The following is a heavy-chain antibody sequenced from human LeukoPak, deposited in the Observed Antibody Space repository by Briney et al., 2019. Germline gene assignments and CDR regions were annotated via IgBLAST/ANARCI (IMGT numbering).Heavy chain of an antibody. Sequence: SETLSLTRTVSGGSISSSSYYWGWIRQPPGKGLEWIGSIYYSGSTYYNPSLKSRVTISVDTSKNQFSLKLSSVTAADTAVYYCARTGLYGSGSPYFDYWGQGTLVTVSS. V-gene: IGHV4-39*01. CDR2: IYYSGST. D-gene: IGHD3-10*01. J-gene: IGHJ4*02. CDR3: ARTGLYGSGSPYFDY. CDR1: GGSISSSSYY.